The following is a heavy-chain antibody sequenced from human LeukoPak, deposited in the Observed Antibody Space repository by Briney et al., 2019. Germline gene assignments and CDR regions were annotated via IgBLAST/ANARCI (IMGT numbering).Heavy chain of an antibody. Sequence: ASVKVSCKVSGYTLTELSTHWVRQAPGQGLEWMGGFDPEDGETVYAHKFQGRVTMTEDTSTDTAYMELSSLRSEDTAVYYCTTANRLTRDSSGYYPDSWGQGTLVTVSS. J-gene: IGHJ4*02. CDR1: GYTLTELS. CDR3: TTANRLTRDSSGYYPDS. D-gene: IGHD3-22*01. V-gene: IGHV1-24*01. CDR2: FDPEDGET.